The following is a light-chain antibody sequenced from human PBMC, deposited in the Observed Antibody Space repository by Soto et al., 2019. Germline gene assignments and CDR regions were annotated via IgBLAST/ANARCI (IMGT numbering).Light chain of an antibody. Sequence: QSALTQPASVSGSPGQSIAISCTGTSSDVGGYNSVSWYQQHPGKAPKLMIYNVSNRPSGVSDRFSGSKSGNTASLTISGLQVEDEADYYCSSYTTSNTYVFGTGTKVT. CDR2: NVS. CDR1: SSDVGGYNS. J-gene: IGLJ1*01. CDR3: SSYTTSNTYV. V-gene: IGLV2-14*03.